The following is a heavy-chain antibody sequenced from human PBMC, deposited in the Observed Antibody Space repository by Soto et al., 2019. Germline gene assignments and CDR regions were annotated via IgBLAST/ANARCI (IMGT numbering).Heavy chain of an antibody. V-gene: IGHV3-23*01. CDR1: GFTFSSYA. CDR3: AKDSSLVGATPNDY. J-gene: IGHJ4*02. CDR2: ISGSGGST. Sequence: GGSLRLSCAASGFTFSSYAMSWVRQAPGKGLEWVSAISGSGGSTYYADSVKGPFTIARSNSKNTLYLQMNSLRAEDTAVYYCAKDSSLVGATPNDYWGQGTLVTVSS. D-gene: IGHD1-26*01.